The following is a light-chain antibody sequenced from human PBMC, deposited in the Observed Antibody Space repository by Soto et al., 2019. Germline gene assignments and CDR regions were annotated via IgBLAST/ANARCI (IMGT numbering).Light chain of an antibody. CDR3: QKYNSGQLT. Sequence: DVQMTQSPSSLSASVGDRVTITCRASQGLISFLAWYQKIPGKVPKLLIYSASTLQSGVPSRFIGSGSGTDFTLTISSLPPEDVAIYYCQKYNSGQLTVGGGTKVEIK. V-gene: IGKV1-27*01. CDR2: SAS. CDR1: QGLISF. J-gene: IGKJ4*01.